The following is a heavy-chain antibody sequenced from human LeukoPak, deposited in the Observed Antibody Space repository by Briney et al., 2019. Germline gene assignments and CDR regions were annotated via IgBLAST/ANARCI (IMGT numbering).Heavy chain of an antibody. CDR1: GFTVSSNY. V-gene: IGHV3-66*01. CDR3: ARTGDYDILTGYYRRFDY. Sequence: GGSLRLSCAASGFTVSSNYMSWVRQAPWEGLEWVSVIYSGGSTYYADSVKGRFTISRDNSKNTLYLQMNSLRAEDTAVYYCARTGDYDILTGYYRRFDYWGQGTLVTVSS. J-gene: IGHJ4*02. D-gene: IGHD3-9*01. CDR2: IYSGGST.